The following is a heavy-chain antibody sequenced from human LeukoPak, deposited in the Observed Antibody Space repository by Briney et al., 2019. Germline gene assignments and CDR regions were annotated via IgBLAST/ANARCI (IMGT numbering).Heavy chain of an antibody. CDR1: GASISSGNYF. Sequence: SQTLSLTCSVSGASISSGNYFWSWIRQSPGKGVEWIGYIYYRGTTYYNPSLKSRVIISEDSSKSQFSLELTSVTAADTAVYYCAGFPNWNNPVYWGQGTLVTVSS. D-gene: IGHD1/OR15-1a*01. CDR2: IYYRGTT. CDR3: AGFPNWNNPVY. V-gene: IGHV4-30-4*08. J-gene: IGHJ4*02.